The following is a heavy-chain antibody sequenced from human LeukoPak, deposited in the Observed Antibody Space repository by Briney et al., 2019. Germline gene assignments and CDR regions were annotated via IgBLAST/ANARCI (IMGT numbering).Heavy chain of an antibody. Sequence: SGGSLRLSCAASGFTFSSYAMNWVHQAPGRGLEWVSGFSGSGGTTYYADSVKGRFTISRDNSKNTLYLQMNSLRAEDTAVYYCAKDIYSFDYWGQGTLVTVSS. J-gene: IGHJ4*02. CDR3: AKDIYSFDY. CDR2: FSGSGGTT. CDR1: GFTFSSYA. V-gene: IGHV3-23*01.